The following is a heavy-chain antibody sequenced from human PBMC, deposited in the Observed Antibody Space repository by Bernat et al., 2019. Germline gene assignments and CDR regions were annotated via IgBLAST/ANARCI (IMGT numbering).Heavy chain of an antibody. D-gene: IGHD6-19*01. J-gene: IGHJ4*02. Sequence: EVQLLDSGGGLVQPGGSLRLSCAASAFTFSDYAMSWVRQAPGKGLEWVSVVSGDSSSTTYYADSVKGRFTISRDNSKNTLYLQMNSLRAEDTAVYYCAKGHIAVAFLPPVFDYWGQGTLVTVSS. CDR2: VSGDSSSTT. V-gene: IGHV3-23*01. CDR3: AKGHIAVAFLPPVFDY. CDR1: AFTFSDYA.